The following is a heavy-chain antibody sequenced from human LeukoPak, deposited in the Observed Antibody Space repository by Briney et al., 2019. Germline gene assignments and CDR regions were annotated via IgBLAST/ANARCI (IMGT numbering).Heavy chain of an antibody. D-gene: IGHD3-16*01. CDR1: GFTFSGYG. Sequence: GGSLRLSCAASGFTFSGYGMHWVRQAPGKGLEWVAVIWYDGSNKYYADSVKGRFTISRDNSKNTLYLQMNSLRAEDTAVYHCARDPSDYDYVWGSLDYWGQGTLVTVSS. J-gene: IGHJ4*02. CDR2: IWYDGSNK. CDR3: ARDPSDYDYVWGSLDY. V-gene: IGHV3-33*01.